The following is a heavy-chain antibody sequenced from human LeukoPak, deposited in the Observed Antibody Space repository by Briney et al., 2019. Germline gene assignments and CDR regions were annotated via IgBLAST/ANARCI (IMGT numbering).Heavy chain of an antibody. CDR2: LSGSGDRT. CDR3: AKDRVGALLYFDS. D-gene: IGHD1-26*01. J-gene: IGHJ4*02. CDR1: GFTFNTYG. Sequence: GGSLRLSCATSGFTFNTYGMSWVRQAPGKGLEWLSALSGSGDRTYYADSVKGRFTISRDNSKNTLYLQMNSLRAEDTAVYSCAKDRVGALLYFDSWGQGILVTVSS. V-gene: IGHV3-23*01.